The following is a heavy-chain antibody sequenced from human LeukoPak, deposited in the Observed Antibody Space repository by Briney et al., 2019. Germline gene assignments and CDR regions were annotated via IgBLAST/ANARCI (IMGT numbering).Heavy chain of an antibody. CDR1: GFTFSSYV. Sequence: GGSLRLSCETAGFTFSSYVMHWVRRTPGKGLVWVSRISHDGIISYADSVKGRFTISRDNAKNALILQMNSLRVEDTAVYYCARDWVYKIDYWGRGTLVTVSS. CDR2: ISHDGII. CDR3: ARDWVYKIDY. V-gene: IGHV3-74*01. J-gene: IGHJ4*02. D-gene: IGHD5-24*01.